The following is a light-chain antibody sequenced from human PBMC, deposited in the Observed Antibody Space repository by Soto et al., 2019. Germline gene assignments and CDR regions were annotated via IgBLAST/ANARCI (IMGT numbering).Light chain of an antibody. CDR1: SSNIGSNYD. V-gene: IGLV1-40*01. Sequence: QPVLTQPPSVSGAPGQTVTISCAGTSSNIGSNYDVHWYQHLPGTAPKLLIFAYTNRPSGVPDRFSGSKSGTSASLAITGLQSEDEAAYYCQSYDSDLSAWVFGGGTKLTVL. J-gene: IGLJ3*02. CDR3: QSYDSDLSAWV. CDR2: AYT.